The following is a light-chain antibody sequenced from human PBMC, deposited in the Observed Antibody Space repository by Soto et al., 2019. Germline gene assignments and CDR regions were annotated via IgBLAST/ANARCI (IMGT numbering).Light chain of an antibody. V-gene: IGLV1-51*01. J-gene: IGLJ1*01. Sequence: QSVLTHPPSVSAAPGQKVTISCSGSSSNIGNNYVSWYQQLPGTAPKLLIYDNNKRPSGIPDRFSGSKSGTSATLGITGLQTGDEADYYCGTWDSSLSASYVFGTGTKVTVL. CDR2: DNN. CDR3: GTWDSSLSASYV. CDR1: SSNIGNNY.